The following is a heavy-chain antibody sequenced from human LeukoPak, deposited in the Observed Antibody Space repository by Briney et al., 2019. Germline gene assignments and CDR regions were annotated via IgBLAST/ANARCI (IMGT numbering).Heavy chain of an antibody. CDR1: GYTFTGYY. Sequence: ASVKVSCKASGYTFTGYYMHWVRQAPGQGLEWMGWINPNSGGTNYAQKFQGRVTMTRDTSISTAYMELSRLRSDDTAVYYCARGPYYYDSSGYYYYHWGQGTLVTVSS. D-gene: IGHD3-22*01. J-gene: IGHJ5*02. V-gene: IGHV1-2*02. CDR2: INPNSGGT. CDR3: ARGPYYYDSSGYYYYH.